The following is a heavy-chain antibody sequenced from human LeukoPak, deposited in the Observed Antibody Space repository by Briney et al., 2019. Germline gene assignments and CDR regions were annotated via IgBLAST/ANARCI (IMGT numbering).Heavy chain of an antibody. Sequence: ASVKVSCKASGYTFTGYYMHWVRQAPGQGLEWMGWINPNSGGTNYAQKFQGRVTMTRDTSISTACMELSRLRSDDTAVYYCASARYYYDSSGYYYSGLDAFDIWGQGTMVTVSS. CDR3: ASARYYYDSSGYYYSGLDAFDI. CDR2: INPNSGGT. J-gene: IGHJ3*02. V-gene: IGHV1-2*02. D-gene: IGHD3-22*01. CDR1: GYTFTGYY.